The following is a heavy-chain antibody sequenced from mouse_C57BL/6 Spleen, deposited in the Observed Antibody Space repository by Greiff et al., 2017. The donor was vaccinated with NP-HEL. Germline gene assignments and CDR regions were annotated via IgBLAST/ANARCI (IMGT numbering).Heavy chain of an antibody. CDR3: TRDNTTVLGDWYFDV. CDR1: GFTFSSYA. J-gene: IGHJ1*03. V-gene: IGHV5-9-1*02. CDR2: ISSGGDYI. Sequence: EVQLVESGEGLVKPGGSLKLSCAASGFTFSSYAMSWVRQTPEKRLEWVAYISSGGDYIYYADTVKGRFTISRDNARNTLYLQMSSLKSEDTAMYYCTRDNTTVLGDWYFDVWGTGTTGTDSS. D-gene: IGHD1-1*01.